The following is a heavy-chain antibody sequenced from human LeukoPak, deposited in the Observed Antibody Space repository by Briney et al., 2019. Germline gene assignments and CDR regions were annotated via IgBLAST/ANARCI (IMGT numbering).Heavy chain of an antibody. J-gene: IGHJ5*02. CDR1: GYGFTNYD. Sequence: ASVKVCCKASGYGFTNYDINWVRQATGQGLEWMGWMNPNSGNTGYAQKFQGRVTITRNTSISTAYMELSSLRSEDTAVYYCARGSTTGRSTSGDWFDPWGQGTLVTVSS. CDR2: MNPNSGNT. V-gene: IGHV1-8*03. D-gene: IGHD1-1*01. CDR3: ARGSTTGRSTSGDWFDP.